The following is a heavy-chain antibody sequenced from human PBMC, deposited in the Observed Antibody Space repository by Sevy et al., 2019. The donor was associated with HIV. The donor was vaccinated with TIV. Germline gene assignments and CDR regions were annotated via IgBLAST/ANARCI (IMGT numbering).Heavy chain of an antibody. CDR3: ARATGSYYRIQIDY. CDR1: GGSFSGYY. CDR2: INHSGST. D-gene: IGHD3-10*01. V-gene: IGHV4-34*01. J-gene: IGHJ4*02. Sequence: SETLSLTCAVYGGSFSGYYWSWIRQPPGKGLEWIGEINHSGSTNYNPSLKSRVTISVDTSKNQFSLKLGSVTAADTAVYYCARATGSYYRIQIDYWGQGTLVTVSS.